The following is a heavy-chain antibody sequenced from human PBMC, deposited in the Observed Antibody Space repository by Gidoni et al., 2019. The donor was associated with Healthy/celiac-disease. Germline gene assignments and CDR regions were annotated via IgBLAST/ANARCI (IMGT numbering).Heavy chain of an antibody. CDR3: ARERVNWFDP. Sequence: QVQLQQWGAGPLKPSETLSLTCAVYGGSFSGYYWSWIRQPPGKGLEWIGEINHSGSTNYNPSLKSRVTISVDTSKNQFSLKLSSVTAADTAVYYCARERVNWFDPGAREPWSPSPQ. CDR1: GGSFSGYY. V-gene: IGHV4-34*01. J-gene: IGHJ5*02. CDR2: INHSGST. D-gene: IGHD6-13*01.